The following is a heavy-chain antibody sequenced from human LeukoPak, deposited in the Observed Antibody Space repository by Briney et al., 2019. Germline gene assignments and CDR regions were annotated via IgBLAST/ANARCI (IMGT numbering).Heavy chain of an antibody. Sequence: ASVKVSCKASGYTFTGYYMHWVRQAPGQGLEWMGWISPNSGGTNYAQKFQGRVTMTRDTSISTAYMELSRLRSDDTAVYYCARGPIYFDWFFFDYWGQGTLVTVSS. J-gene: IGHJ4*02. D-gene: IGHD3-9*01. CDR3: ARGPIYFDWFFFDY. CDR1: GYTFTGYY. CDR2: ISPNSGGT. V-gene: IGHV1-2*02.